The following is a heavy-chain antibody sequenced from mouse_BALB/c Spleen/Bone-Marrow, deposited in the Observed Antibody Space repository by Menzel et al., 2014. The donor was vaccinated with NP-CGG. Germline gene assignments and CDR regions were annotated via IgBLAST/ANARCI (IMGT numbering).Heavy chain of an antibody. Sequence: EVQLQQSGPELVKPGASMKISCKASGYSFTGYTMNWVKQSHGKNLEWIGLINPYDGGISYNQKFKGKATLTVDKSSSTAYMELLSLTSEDAAVYYCARHGYGNYVAMDYWGQGTSVTVSS. J-gene: IGHJ4*01. V-gene: IGHV1-18*01. CDR3: ARHGYGNYVAMDY. CDR1: GYSFTGYT. D-gene: IGHD2-10*02. CDR2: INPYDGGI.